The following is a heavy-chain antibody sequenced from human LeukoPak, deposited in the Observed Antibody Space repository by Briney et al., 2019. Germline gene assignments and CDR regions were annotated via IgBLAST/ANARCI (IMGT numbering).Heavy chain of an antibody. J-gene: IGHJ4*02. CDR2: INPNSGGT. CDR1: GYTFTGYY. D-gene: IGHD3-3*01. V-gene: IGHV1-2*06. Sequence: ASGKVSCKASGYTFTGYYMHWVRQAPGQGLEWMGRINPNSGGTNYAQKFQGRVTMTRDTSISTAYMELSRLRSDDTAVYYCARGGHDFWSGSNYYFDYWGQGTLVTVSS. CDR3: ARGGHDFWSGSNYYFDY.